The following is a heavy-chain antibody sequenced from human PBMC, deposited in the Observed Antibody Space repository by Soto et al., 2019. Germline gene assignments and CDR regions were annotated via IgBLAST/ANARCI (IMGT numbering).Heavy chain of an antibody. CDR3: ATDLTWEAS. Sequence: EVQLVESGGGLVQPGGSLRLSCAASGFTFSNFWMTWVRQAPGKGLECLANIKQDGSEKYYVDSVKGRFTVSRDNARNSLYLQINSLRADDTAVYYCATDLTWEASWGQGTLVTVSS. CDR1: GFTFSNFW. CDR2: IKQDGSEK. V-gene: IGHV3-7*01. J-gene: IGHJ5*02. D-gene: IGHD1-26*01.